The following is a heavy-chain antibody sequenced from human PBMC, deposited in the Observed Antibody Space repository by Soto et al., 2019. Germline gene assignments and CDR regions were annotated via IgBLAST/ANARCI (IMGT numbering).Heavy chain of an antibody. J-gene: IGHJ5*02. CDR3: VRGGYSSSWERLDP. D-gene: IGHD4-4*01. CDR1: GSAFPNYP. CDR2: ISHDGVTK. Sequence: GGSLRLSCTASGSAFPNYPMHWVRRAPDKGLEWVAVISHDGVTKNSADSVKGRFTISRDNSRNTLYLQMNSLRIEDTAMYYCVRGGYSSSWERLDPWGQGILVTVSS. V-gene: IGHV3-30-3*01.